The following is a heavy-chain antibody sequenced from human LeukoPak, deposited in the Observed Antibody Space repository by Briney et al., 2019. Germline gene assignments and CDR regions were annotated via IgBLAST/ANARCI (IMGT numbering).Heavy chain of an antibody. V-gene: IGHV4-39*07. Sequence: SETLSLTCTVSGGSISRTDYYWGWIRQPPGKGLEWIGSIYYSGTTYYNPSLKSRVTISVDTSKNQFSLELSSVTAADTAVYYCARGSYDSSGYNKHYFDYWGQGTLVTVSS. CDR3: ARGSYDSSGYNKHYFDY. J-gene: IGHJ4*02. CDR2: IYYSGTT. D-gene: IGHD3-22*01. CDR1: GGSISRTDYY.